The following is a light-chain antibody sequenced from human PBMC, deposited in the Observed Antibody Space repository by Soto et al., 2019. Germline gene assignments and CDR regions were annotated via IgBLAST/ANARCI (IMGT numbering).Light chain of an antibody. V-gene: IGKV1-5*03. Sequence: IQMTQSPSSLSASVGDRVTISCRASQGIGNALGWYQQKPGKAPKLLIYKASTLKSGVPSRFSGSGSGTEFTLTISSLQPDDFATYYCQHYNSYSEAFGQGTKVDIK. CDR1: QGIGNA. CDR3: QHYNSYSEA. CDR2: KAS. J-gene: IGKJ1*01.